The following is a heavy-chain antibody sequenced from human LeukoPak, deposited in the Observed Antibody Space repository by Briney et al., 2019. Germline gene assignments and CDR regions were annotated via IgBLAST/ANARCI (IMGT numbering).Heavy chain of an antibody. D-gene: IGHD1-26*01. V-gene: IGHV1-46*01. CDR3: ARDRVFVGAIADAFDI. Sequence: GASVKVSCKAFGYTFTSNYMHWVRQAPGQGPEWMGVISPSGGSTTYAQKFQGRVTLTRDMSTSTDYLELSSLRSEDTAVYYCARDRVFVGAIADAFDIWGQGTMVTVSS. CDR2: ISPSGGST. CDR1: GYTFTSNY. J-gene: IGHJ3*02.